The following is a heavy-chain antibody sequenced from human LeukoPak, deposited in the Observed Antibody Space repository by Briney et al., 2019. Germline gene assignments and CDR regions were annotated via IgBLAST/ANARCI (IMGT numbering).Heavy chain of an antibody. CDR3: ARVWTGYSRY. Sequence: GGSLRLSCAASGFTFSSYWMRWVRQAPGKGLEWVANIKEDGSEKHYVDSVKGRFTISRDNAKNSLYLQMNSLRAEDTAVYYCARVWTGYSRYWGQGTLVTVSS. V-gene: IGHV3-7*01. CDR1: GFTFSSYW. D-gene: IGHD3/OR15-3a*01. J-gene: IGHJ4*02. CDR2: IKEDGSEK.